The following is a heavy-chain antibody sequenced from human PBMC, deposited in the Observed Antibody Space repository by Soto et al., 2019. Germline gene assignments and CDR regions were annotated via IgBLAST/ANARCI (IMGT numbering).Heavy chain of an antibody. V-gene: IGHV4-39*01. CDR1: GGSISSSSYY. CDR3: ARRRHIVVVVAAIPYYYYYMDV. CDR2: IYYSGST. Sequence: QLQLQESGPGLVKPSETLSLTCTVSGGSISSSSYYWGWIRQPPGKGLEWIGSIYYSGSTYYNPSLKSRVTISVDTSKKQFSLKLSSVTAADTAVYYCARRRHIVVVVAAIPYYYYYMDVWGKGTTVTVSS. D-gene: IGHD2-15*01. J-gene: IGHJ6*03.